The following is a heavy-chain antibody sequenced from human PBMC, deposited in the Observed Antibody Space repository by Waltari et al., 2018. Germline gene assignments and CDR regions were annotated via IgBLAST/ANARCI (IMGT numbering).Heavy chain of an antibody. Sequence: EVQLVESGGGLVQPGGSLRLSCAASGFTFSDNYMDCVRPAPGQGMEWVGRSRDKGRSYTTEYAASVNGRCTISRDDSKNSVYLQMNTMKTEDTAAYYCTRPRGSSWETAFSELWGRGTLVIVSS. D-gene: IGHD6-13*01. CDR3: TRPRGSSWETAFSEL. CDR2: SRDKGRSYTT. CDR1: GFTFSDNY. V-gene: IGHV3-72*01. J-gene: IGHJ2*01.